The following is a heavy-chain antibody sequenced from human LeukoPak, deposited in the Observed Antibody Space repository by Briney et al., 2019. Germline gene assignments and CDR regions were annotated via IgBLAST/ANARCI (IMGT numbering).Heavy chain of an antibody. CDR1: GGSISSSSYY. V-gene: IGHV4-39*02. Sequence: SETLSLTCTVSGGSISSSSYYWGWIRQPPGKGLEWIGSIYYSGSTYYNPSLKSRVTISVDTSKNQFSLKLSSVTAADTAVYYCARDIVVVPAAYRQGGFDYWGQGTLVTVSS. CDR3: ARDIVVVPAAYRQGGFDY. CDR2: IYYSGST. D-gene: IGHD2-2*01. J-gene: IGHJ4*02.